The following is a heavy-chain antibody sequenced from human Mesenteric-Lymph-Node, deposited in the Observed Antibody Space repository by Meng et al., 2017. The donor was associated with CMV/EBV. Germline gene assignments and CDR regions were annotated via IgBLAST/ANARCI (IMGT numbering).Heavy chain of an antibody. D-gene: IGHD6-6*01. CDR3: ARVGGGSSSVRFGFDP. CDR2: INHSGST. V-gene: IGHV4-39*07. J-gene: IGHJ5*02. Sequence: SETLSLTCTVSGGSISSSSYYWGWIRQPPGKGLEWIGEINHSGSTNYNPSLKSRVTISVDTSKNQFSLKLSSVTPEDTAVYYCARVGGGSSSVRFGFDPWGQGTLVTVSS. CDR1: GGSISSSSYY.